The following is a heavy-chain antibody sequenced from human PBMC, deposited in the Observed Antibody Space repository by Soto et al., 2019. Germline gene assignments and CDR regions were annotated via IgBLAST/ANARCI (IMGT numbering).Heavy chain of an antibody. Sequence: QVQLVQSGAEVKKPGASVKASCKASGYTFTSYGISWVRQAPGQGLEWMGWISAYNGNTNYAQKLQGRVTMTTDTSTSTAYMELRSLRSDDTAVYYCARVGVGVWWLFDYGMDVWGQGTTVTVSS. CDR2: ISAYNGNT. CDR1: GYTFTSYG. V-gene: IGHV1-18*01. J-gene: IGHJ6*02. D-gene: IGHD2-21*01. CDR3: ARVGVGVWWLFDYGMDV.